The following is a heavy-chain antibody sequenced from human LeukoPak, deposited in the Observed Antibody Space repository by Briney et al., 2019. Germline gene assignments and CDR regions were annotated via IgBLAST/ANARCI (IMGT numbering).Heavy chain of an antibody. D-gene: IGHD6-19*01. CDR1: GFTFSSYG. Sequence: AGGSLRLSCAASGFTFSSYGMHWVRQAPGKGLEWVAVISYDGSNKYYADSVKGRFTISRDNSKNTLYLQMNSLRAEDTAVYYCARMGVGWYSSGSTHSGYFDYWGQGTLVTVSS. V-gene: IGHV3-30*03. CDR3: ARMGVGWYSSGSTHSGYFDY. J-gene: IGHJ4*02. CDR2: ISYDGSNK.